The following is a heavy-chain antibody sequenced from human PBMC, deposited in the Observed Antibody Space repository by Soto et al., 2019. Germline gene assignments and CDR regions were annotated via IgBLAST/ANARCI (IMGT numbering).Heavy chain of an antibody. CDR1: GRSMSGYH. V-gene: IGHV4-4*07. D-gene: IGHD3-22*01. CDR3: GGEYYYETGYYVF. J-gene: IGHJ4*02. CDR2: IYTSGTT. Sequence: SETLPLTCTVSGRSMSGYHWSWIRKPAGGCLVWIGRIYTSGTTDFNPSLKGRVTMSVATSKNQFSLKLTSVPAADTALYYCGGEYYYETGYYVFWGQGTLVTVSS.